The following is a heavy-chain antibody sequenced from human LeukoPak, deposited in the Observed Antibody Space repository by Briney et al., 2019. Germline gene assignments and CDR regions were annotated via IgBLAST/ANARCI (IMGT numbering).Heavy chain of an antibody. V-gene: IGHV4-39*01. CDR2: IYYTGSA. CDR1: GGSVSSSSYY. D-gene: IGHD3-22*01. CDR3: ARRSSGYYFPTDC. J-gene: IGHJ4*02. Sequence: PSETLSLTCTVSGGSVSSSSYYWDWIRQPPGKGLEWIGSIYYTGSAYYNPSLKSRVTISVDTSKNQFSLKLSSVTAADTAVYFCARRSSGYYFPTDCWGQGTLVTVSS.